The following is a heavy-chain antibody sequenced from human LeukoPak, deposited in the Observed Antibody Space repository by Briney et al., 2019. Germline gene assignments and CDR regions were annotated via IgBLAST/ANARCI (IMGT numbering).Heavy chain of an antibody. CDR2: IIPILGIA. D-gene: IGHD3-22*01. J-gene: IGHJ3*02. Sequence: SVKVSCKASGGTFSSYAISWVRQAPGQGLEWMGRIIPILGIANYAQKFQGRVTITADKSTSTAYMELSSLRSEDTAVYYCARDLGDSSIPDAFDIWGQGTMVTVSS. CDR1: GGTFSSYA. CDR3: ARDLGDSSIPDAFDI. V-gene: IGHV1-69*04.